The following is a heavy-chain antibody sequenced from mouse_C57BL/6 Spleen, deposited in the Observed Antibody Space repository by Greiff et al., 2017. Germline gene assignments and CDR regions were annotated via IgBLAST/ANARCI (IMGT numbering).Heavy chain of an antibody. CDR3: ARSRGYYERGYAMDY. D-gene: IGHD2-3*01. V-gene: IGHV1-55*01. CDR2: IYPGSGST. Sequence: VQLQQPGAELVKPGASVKMSCKASGYTFTSYWITWVKQRPGQGLEWIGDIYPGSGSTNYNEKFKSKATLTVDTSSSTAYMQLSSLTSEDAAVYYCARSRGYYERGYAMDYWGQGTSVTVSS. J-gene: IGHJ4*01. CDR1: GYTFTSYW.